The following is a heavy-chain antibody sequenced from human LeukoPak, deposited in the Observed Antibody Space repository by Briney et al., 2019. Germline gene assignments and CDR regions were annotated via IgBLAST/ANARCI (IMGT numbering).Heavy chain of an antibody. CDR2: IYATGTT. CDR1: GVSISGYQ. Sequence: SETLSLTCSVSGVSISGYQWVWIRQPAGKGLQWLGRIYATGTTNYNPSLASRLTMSVDTSSNQFSLNLSSVTAADTAMYYCARARSYYGDYTHLDYWGQGTLVTVSS. D-gene: IGHD4-17*01. J-gene: IGHJ4*02. V-gene: IGHV4-4*07. CDR3: ARARSYYGDYTHLDY.